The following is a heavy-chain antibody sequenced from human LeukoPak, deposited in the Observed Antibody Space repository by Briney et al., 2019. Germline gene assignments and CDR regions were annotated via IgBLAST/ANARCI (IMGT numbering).Heavy chain of an antibody. CDR3: AGSGYSGYDLNY. CDR2: INHSGST. Sequence: SETLSLTCAVYGGSFSGYSWSWIRQPPGKGLEWIGEINHSGSTNYNPSLKSRVTISVDTSKNQFSLKLSSVTAADTAVYYCAGSGYSGYDLNYWGQGTLVTVSS. V-gene: IGHV4-34*01. D-gene: IGHD5-12*01. CDR1: GGSFSGYS. J-gene: IGHJ4*02.